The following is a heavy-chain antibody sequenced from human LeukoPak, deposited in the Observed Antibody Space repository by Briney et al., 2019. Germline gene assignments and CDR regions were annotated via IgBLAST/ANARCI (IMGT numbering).Heavy chain of an antibody. D-gene: IGHD3-10*01. CDR2: IYYSGST. J-gene: IGHJ5*02. CDR1: GGSISSGDYY. CDR3: ARDVNYGSGSQSRFDP. V-gene: IGHV4-30-4*01. Sequence: SQTLFLTCTVSGGSISSGDYYWSWIRQPPGKGLEWIGYIYYSGSTYYNPSLKSRVTISVDTSKNQFSLKLSSVTAADTAVYYCARDVNYGSGSQSRFDPWGQGTLVTVSS.